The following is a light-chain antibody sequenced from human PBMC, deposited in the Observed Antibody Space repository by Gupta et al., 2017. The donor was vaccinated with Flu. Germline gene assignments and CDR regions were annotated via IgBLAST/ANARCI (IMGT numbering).Light chain of an antibody. J-gene: IGLJ3*02. CDR2: YDD. V-gene: IGLV1-36*01. Sequence: QSVLTQPPSVSDAPRQRVTISCSGSSSNIGSNAVNWYQHLPGKAPKLLIYYDDLLPSGVSDRFSDSKSGTSASLAISGLQSEDEADYYCAVWDDSLNGPVFGGGTKLTVL. CDR3: AVWDDSLNGPV. CDR1: SSNIGSNA.